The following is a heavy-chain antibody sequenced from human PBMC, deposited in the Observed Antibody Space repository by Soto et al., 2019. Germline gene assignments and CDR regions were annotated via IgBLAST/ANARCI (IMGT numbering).Heavy chain of an antibody. J-gene: IGHJ3*02. CDR1: GYTFTSYD. D-gene: IGHD2-2*03. V-gene: IGHV1-8*01. CDR2: MNPNSGNT. Sequence: ASVKVSCKASGYTFTSYDINWVRQATGQGFEWMGWMNPNSGNTGYAQKFQGRVTMTRNTSISTAYMELSSLRSEDTAVYYCARLGGYCSSTSCPAGEAFDIWGQGTMVTVSS. CDR3: ARLGGYCSSTSCPAGEAFDI.